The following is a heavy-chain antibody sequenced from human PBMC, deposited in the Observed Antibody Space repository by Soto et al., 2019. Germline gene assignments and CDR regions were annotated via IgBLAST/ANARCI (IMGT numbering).Heavy chain of an antibody. CDR2: IYPGDSDT. D-gene: IGHD6-13*01. Sequence: ESQQLSWNCSGNSFTGYWIGLVLQMPGKGLEWMGIIYPGDSDTRYSPSFQGQVTISADKSISTAYLQWSSLKASDTAMYYCARRRGIAAPFDPWGQGTLVTVSS. CDR1: GNSFTGYW. J-gene: IGHJ5*02. CDR3: ARRRGIAAPFDP. V-gene: IGHV5-51*01.